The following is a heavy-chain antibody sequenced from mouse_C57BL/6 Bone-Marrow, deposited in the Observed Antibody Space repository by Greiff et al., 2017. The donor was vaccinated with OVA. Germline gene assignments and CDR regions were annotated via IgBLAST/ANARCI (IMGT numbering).Heavy chain of an antibody. CDR3: AMMRDFDY. CDR2: INPNNGGT. J-gene: IGHJ2*01. V-gene: IGHV1-26*01. Sequence: VQLQQSGPELVKPGASVKISCKASGYTFTDYYMNWVKQSHGKSLEWIGDINPNNGGTSYNQKFKGKATLTVDKSSSTAYMELRSLTSEDSAVYYCAMMRDFDYWGQGTTLTVSS. D-gene: IGHD2-3*01. CDR1: GYTFTDYY.